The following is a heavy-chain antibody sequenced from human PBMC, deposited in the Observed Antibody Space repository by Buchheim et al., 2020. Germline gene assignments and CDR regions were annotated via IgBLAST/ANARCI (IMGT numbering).Heavy chain of an antibody. CDR1: GFTFSSYS. CDR2: ISSSSSTI. J-gene: IGHJ6*03. V-gene: IGHV3-48*01. CDR3: ASGLSPHYYYYMDV. Sequence: EVQLVESGGGLVQPGGSLRLSCAASGFTFSSYSMNWVRQAPGKGLEWDSYISSSSSTIYYADSVKGRFTISRDNAKNSLYLQMNSLRAEDTAVYYCASGLSPHYYYYMDVWGKGTT. D-gene: IGHD2/OR15-2a*01.